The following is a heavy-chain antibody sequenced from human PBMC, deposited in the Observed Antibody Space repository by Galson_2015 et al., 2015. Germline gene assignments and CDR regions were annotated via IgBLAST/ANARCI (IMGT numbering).Heavy chain of an antibody. CDR1: GYTFTSYG. D-gene: IGHD2-2*01. V-gene: IGHV1-18*01. Sequence: TVKVSCKASGYTFTSYGISWVRQAPGQGLEWMGWISAYNGNTNYAQKLQGRVTMTTDTSTSTAYMELRSLRSDDTAVYYCARDPSTLGAFDIWGQGTMVTVSS. J-gene: IGHJ3*02. CDR2: ISAYNGNT. CDR3: ARDPSTLGAFDI.